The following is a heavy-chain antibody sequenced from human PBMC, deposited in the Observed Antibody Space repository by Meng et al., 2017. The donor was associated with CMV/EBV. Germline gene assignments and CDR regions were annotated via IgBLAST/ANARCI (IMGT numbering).Heavy chain of an antibody. CDR2: INHSGST. J-gene: IGHJ4*02. V-gene: IGHV4-34*01. D-gene: IGHD3-10*01. CDR1: GGSFSGYY. CDR3: ARESMVRGED. Sequence: QVQLQHGAAGLLKPSGSLSLPGAVYGGSFSGYYWSWIRQPPGKGLEWIGEINHSGSTNYNPSLKSRVTISVDTSKNQFSLKLSSVTAADTAVYYCARESMVRGEDWGQGTLVTVSS.